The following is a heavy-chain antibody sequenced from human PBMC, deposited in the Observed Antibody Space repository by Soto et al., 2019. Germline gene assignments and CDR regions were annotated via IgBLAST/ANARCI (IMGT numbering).Heavy chain of an antibody. J-gene: IGHJ5*02. V-gene: IGHV1-69*01. CDR1: GGTFSSYA. Sequence: QVQLVQSGAEVKKPGSSVKVSCKASGGTFSSYAVTWVRQAPGQGLEWMGGIIPIFGTANYAQKFQGRVTITADESLTTAYMELSSLRSEDTAVYYSASDFPSSSSDPWGQGTLVTVSS. CDR3: ASDFPSSSSDP. CDR2: IIPIFGTA.